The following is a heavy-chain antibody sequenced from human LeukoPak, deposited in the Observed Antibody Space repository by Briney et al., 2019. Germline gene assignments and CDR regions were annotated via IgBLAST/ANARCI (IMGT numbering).Heavy chain of an antibody. CDR3: ARDCACGDYEDWFDP. J-gene: IGHJ5*02. CDR1: GGTFSSYA. CDR2: IIPIFGTA. Sequence: SVKVSCKASGGTFSSYATSWVRQAPGQGLEWMGRIIPIFGTANYAQKFQGRVTITTDESTSTAYMELSSLRSEDTAVYYCARDCACGDYEDWFDPWGQGTLVTVSS. D-gene: IGHD4-17*01. V-gene: IGHV1-69*05.